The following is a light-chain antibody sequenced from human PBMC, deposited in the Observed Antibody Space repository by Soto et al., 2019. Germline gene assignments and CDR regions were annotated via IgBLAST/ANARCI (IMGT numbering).Light chain of an antibody. Sequence: QSVLTQPPSVSGAPGQRVTISCTGSSSNIGTGYDVQWYQQLPGTAPRLLIYGNSNRPSGVPDRFSGSKSGTSASLAITGLQAEDEADYYCQSYDRSLSGSFVFGTGTKLTVL. V-gene: IGLV1-40*01. CDR3: QSYDRSLSGSFV. J-gene: IGLJ1*01. CDR1: SSNIGTGYD. CDR2: GNS.